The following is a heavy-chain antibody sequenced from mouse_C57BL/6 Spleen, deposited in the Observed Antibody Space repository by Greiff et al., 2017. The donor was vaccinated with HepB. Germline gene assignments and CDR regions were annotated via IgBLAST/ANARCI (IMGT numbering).Heavy chain of an antibody. CDR2: IDPETGGT. V-gene: IGHV1-15*01. Sequence: VQLQQSGAELVRPGASVTLSCKASGYTFPDYEMHWVKQTPVHGLEWIGAIDPETGGTAYNQKFKGKAILTSDKSSSTAYMELRSLTSEDSAVYYCTAGTMDYWGQGTSVTVSS. CDR3: TAGTMDY. D-gene: IGHD4-1*01. J-gene: IGHJ4*01. CDR1: GYTFPDYE.